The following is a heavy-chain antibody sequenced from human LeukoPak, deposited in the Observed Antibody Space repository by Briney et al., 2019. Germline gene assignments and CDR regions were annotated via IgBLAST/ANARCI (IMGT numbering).Heavy chain of an antibody. CDR3: AKDAFIVVVTAYFDY. D-gene: IGHD2-21*02. V-gene: IGHV3-30*18. J-gene: IGHJ4*02. Sequence: GGSLRLSCAASGFTFSSYGMHWVRQAPGKGLEWVAVISYDGSNKYYADSVKGRFTISRDNSKNTLYLQMNSLRAEDTAVYYCAKDAFIVVVTAYFDYWGQGTLVTVSS. CDR1: GFTFSSYG. CDR2: ISYDGSNK.